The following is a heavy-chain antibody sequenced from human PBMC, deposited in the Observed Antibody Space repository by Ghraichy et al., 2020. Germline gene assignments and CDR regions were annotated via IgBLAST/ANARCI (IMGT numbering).Heavy chain of an antibody. J-gene: IGHJ2*01. CDR3: ARPRGMENWYFDL. Sequence: GESLNISCKGSGYSFTSYWIGWVRQMPGKGLEWMGIIYPGDSDTRYSPSFQGQVTISADKSISTAYLQWSSLKASDTAMYYCARPRGMENWYFDLWGRGTLVTVSS. CDR1: GYSFTSYW. CDR2: IYPGDSDT. V-gene: IGHV5-51*01. D-gene: IGHD3-10*01.